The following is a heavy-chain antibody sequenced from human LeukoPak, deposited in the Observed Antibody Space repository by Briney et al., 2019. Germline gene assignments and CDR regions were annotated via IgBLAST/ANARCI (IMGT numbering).Heavy chain of an antibody. D-gene: IGHD1/OR15-1a*01. CDR2: ISSSTFYK. J-gene: IGHJ4*02. CDR1: GFTFSDYS. V-gene: IGHV3-21*01. Sequence: PGGSLRLSCAASGFTFSDYSMNWVRQAPGKGLEWVSSISSSTFYKFYADSVRGRFTVSRDNAQNSQYLQMNSLRAEDTAVYYCTRGGTTNSATDYWGQGTLVTVSS. CDR3: TRGGTTNSATDY.